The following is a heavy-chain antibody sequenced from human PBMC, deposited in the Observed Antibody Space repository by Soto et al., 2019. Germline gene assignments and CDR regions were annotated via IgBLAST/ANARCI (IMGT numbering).Heavy chain of an antibody. J-gene: IGHJ3*02. CDR3: AKATATGGGAFEI. CDR2: ILVAGSQ. V-gene: IGHV3-23*01. Sequence: PVGSLRLSCAVSGFICSSYDMSWVRQAPGKGLAWVSTILVAGSQHYEDSVQGRFTISRDTSKNTVFLYMNSLTAGDTAVYYCAKATATGGGAFEIYGQGTMVTV. D-gene: IGHD2-8*02. CDR1: GFICSSYD.